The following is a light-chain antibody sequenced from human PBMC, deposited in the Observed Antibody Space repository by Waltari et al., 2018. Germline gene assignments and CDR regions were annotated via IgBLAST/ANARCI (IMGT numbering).Light chain of an antibody. Sequence: EIVLTQSPATLSLSPGERSTLSCRASQSVSSYFAWYQQKPGQAPRLLIYDASNRATGIPARFSGSGSGTDFTLTISSLEPEDFAVYYCQQRSNWPRATFGQGTKLEI. J-gene: IGKJ2*01. V-gene: IGKV3-11*01. CDR2: DAS. CDR3: QQRSNWPRAT. CDR1: QSVSSY.